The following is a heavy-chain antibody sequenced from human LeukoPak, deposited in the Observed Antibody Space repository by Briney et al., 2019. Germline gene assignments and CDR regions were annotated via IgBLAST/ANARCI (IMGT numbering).Heavy chain of an antibody. J-gene: IGHJ4*02. CDR3: ASGASWDFDWLDEFDY. D-gene: IGHD3-9*01. Sequence: PGGSLRLSCAASGFTFSSYAMHWVRQAPGKGLEWVAVITYDGSNKYYADSVKGRFTISRDNSKNTLYLQMNSLRAEDTAVYYCASGASWDFDWLDEFDYWGQGTLVTVSS. V-gene: IGHV3-30*04. CDR2: ITYDGSNK. CDR1: GFTFSSYA.